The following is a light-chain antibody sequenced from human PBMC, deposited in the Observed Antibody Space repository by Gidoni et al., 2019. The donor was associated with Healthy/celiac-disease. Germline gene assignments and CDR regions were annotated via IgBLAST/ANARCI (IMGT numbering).Light chain of an antibody. V-gene: IGLV2-11*01. CDR2: DVS. CDR3: CSYAGSSYVV. J-gene: IGLJ2*01. CDR1: SSDVGGYNY. Sequence: HSAPTQPPPVSRSPGQSVTISCTGTSSDVGGYNYVSWYQQHPGKAPKLMIYDVSKRPSGVPDRFSGSKSGNTASLTISGLQAEDEADYYCCSYAGSSYVVFGGGTKLTVL.